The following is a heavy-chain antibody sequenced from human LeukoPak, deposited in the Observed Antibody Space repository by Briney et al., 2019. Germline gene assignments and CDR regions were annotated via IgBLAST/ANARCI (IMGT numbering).Heavy chain of an antibody. V-gene: IGHV4-59*08. CDR1: GGSISSYY. J-gene: IGHJ2*01. CDR2: IYYSGST. CDR3: ARLDVAGRNYSYCGL. Sequence: SETLSLTCTVSGGSISSYYWSWLRQPPGKGLEWIGYIYYSGSTNYNPSLKSRVTISVDTSKNQFSLKLSSVTATDTAVYHSARLDVAGRNYSYCGLGRRGSLVTVSS. D-gene: IGHD6-19*01.